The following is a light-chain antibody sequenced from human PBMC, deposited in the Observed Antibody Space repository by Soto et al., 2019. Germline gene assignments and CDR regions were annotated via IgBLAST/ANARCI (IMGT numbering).Light chain of an antibody. Sequence: IQMTQSPWTLCAPVGHGAIITCRASQSISSWLAWYQQKPGKAPNLLIYDASSLQSGVPSRFSGIGSGTEFTLTISSLQPDDFATYYCQQYNSHWTFGQGTKVDI. J-gene: IGKJ1*01. CDR3: QQYNSHWT. CDR2: DAS. CDR1: QSISSW. V-gene: IGKV1-5*01.